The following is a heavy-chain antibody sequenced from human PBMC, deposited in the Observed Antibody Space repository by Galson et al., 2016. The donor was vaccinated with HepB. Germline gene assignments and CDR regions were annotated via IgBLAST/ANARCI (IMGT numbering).Heavy chain of an antibody. CDR2: ASFDGSRL. V-gene: IGHV3-30-3*01. Sequence: SLRLSCAASGFTFTTYPIHWVRQAPGKGLEWVGVASFDGSRLYYADAVDGRFTISRDNSQSTVYLEMNTVRTEDTALYYRASGFCASINCPLGHYWGQGTLVTVSS. CDR1: GFTFTTYP. J-gene: IGHJ4*02. CDR3: ASGFCASINCPLGHY. D-gene: IGHD1-14*01.